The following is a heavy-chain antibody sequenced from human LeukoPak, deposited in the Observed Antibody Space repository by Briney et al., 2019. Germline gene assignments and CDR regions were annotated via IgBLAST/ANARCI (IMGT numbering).Heavy chain of an antibody. CDR3: ARDHRGGVNFDY. Sequence: SETLSLTCTVSGGSISSYYWSWIRQPPGKGLEWIGYIYYSGSTNNNPSLKSRVTISVDKSKNQFSLKLSSVTAADTAVYYCARDHRGGVNFDYWGQGTLVTVSS. CDR1: GGSISSYY. J-gene: IGHJ4*02. D-gene: IGHD2-8*01. CDR2: IYYSGST. V-gene: IGHV4-59*12.